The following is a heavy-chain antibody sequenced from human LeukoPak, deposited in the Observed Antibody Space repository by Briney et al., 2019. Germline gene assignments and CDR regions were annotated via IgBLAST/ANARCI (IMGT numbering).Heavy chain of an antibody. Sequence: QTGGSLRLSCATSGFTFSSYAMSWVRQAPGKGLEWVSAISGSGGSTYYADSVKGRFTISRDNSKNTLYLQMNNLRAEDTAVYYCAKEGAARPSSGIDYWGQGTLVTVSS. D-gene: IGHD6-6*01. CDR3: AKEGAARPSSGIDY. J-gene: IGHJ4*02. CDR2: ISGSGGST. CDR1: GFTFSSYA. V-gene: IGHV3-23*01.